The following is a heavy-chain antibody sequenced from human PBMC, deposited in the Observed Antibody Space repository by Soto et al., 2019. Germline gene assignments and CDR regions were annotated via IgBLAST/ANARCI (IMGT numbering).Heavy chain of an antibody. V-gene: IGHV4-34*01. D-gene: IGHD3-3*01. CDR2: INHSGST. CDR1: GGSFSGYY. Sequence: QVQLQQWGAGLLKPSETLSLTCAVNGGSFSGYYCSWIRQPQGKGLEWIGEINHSGSTNYNPSLKRRVTRSVDTSKNQFSLKLSFVPDAEAEVYYCARIVPYYDFYSGYYDFVYWGEGTLDNVCS. J-gene: IGHJ4*02. CDR3: ARIVPYYDFYSGYYDFVY.